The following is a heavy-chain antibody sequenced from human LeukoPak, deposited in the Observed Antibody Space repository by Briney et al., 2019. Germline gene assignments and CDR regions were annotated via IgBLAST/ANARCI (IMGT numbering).Heavy chain of an antibody. CDR2: IYYSGST. CDR1: GGSISSGDYY. D-gene: IGHD3-10*01. J-gene: IGHJ4*02. Sequence: PSETLSLTCTVSGGSISSGDYYWSWIRQPPGKGLEWIGYIYYSGSTYYNPSLKSRVTISVDTSKNQFSLKLSSVTAADTAVYYCARLSMVRGVDYWGQGTLVTVSS. CDR3: ARLSMVRGVDY. V-gene: IGHV4-30-4*08.